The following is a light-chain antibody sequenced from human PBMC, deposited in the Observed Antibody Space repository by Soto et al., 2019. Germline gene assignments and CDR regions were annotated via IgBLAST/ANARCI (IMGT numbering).Light chain of an antibody. V-gene: IGKV2-30*02. CDR1: QSLVHSDGNTH. Sequence: DVVMTQSPLSLPVTLGQPASISCRSTQSLVHSDGNTHLNWFQQRPGQSPRRLICKVSNRESGVPDRFSGGASGTDFTLKISRVEAEDVGVYYCMQGTHWPYTFGQGTKLEIK. CDR3: MQGTHWPYT. J-gene: IGKJ2*01. CDR2: KVS.